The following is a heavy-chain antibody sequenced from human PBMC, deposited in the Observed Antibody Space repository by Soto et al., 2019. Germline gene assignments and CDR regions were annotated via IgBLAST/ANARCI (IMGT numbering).Heavy chain of an antibody. CDR3: AKGREYSSSSWIDY. D-gene: IGHD6-6*01. V-gene: IGHV1-8*01. Sequence: ASVKVSCKASGYTFTSYDINWVRQATGQGLEGMGWMNPNSGNTGYAQKFQGRVTMTRKTSISTAYMELSSLRAEDTAGYYCAKGREYSSSSWIDYWGQGPLVTVSS. CDR1: GYTFTSYD. J-gene: IGHJ4*02. CDR2: MNPNSGNT.